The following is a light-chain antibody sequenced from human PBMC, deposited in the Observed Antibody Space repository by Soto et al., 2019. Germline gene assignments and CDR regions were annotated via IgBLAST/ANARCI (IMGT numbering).Light chain of an antibody. J-gene: IGKJ1*01. V-gene: IGKV3-11*01. CDR2: DAS. CDR3: QQYDSSQWT. CDR1: QSVSSY. Sequence: EIVFTQSPATLSLSPGERATLSTRSSQSVSSYLAWYQQKPCHAPSLLIYDASNRATGIPARFSGSGSETDFTLTIYRLGPEDFAVYYCQQYDSSQWTFGQGTKVDIK.